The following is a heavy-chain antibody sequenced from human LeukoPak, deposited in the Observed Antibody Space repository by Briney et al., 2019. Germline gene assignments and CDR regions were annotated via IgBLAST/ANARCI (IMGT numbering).Heavy chain of an antibody. CDR3: ARGPLWGYYDSSGYYLDY. CDR1: GVTFSSYS. J-gene: IGHJ4*02. V-gene: IGHV3-48*01. Sequence: GGSLRLSCAASGVTFSSYSMNWGRQAPGKGVEWGSYISSSSSTIYYADSVKGRFTISRDNAKNSLYLQMNSLRAEDTAVYYCARGPLWGYYDSSGYYLDYWGQGTLVTVSS. D-gene: IGHD3-22*01. CDR2: ISSSSSTI.